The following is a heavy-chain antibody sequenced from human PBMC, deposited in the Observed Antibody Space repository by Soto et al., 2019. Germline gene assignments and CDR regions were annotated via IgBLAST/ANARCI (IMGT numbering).Heavy chain of an antibody. CDR1: GFTFSSNW. V-gene: IGHV3-74*01. CDR2: INSDGSST. J-gene: IGHJ3*02. CDR3: SRVNGDAFDI. D-gene: IGHD2-8*01. Sequence: GGSLRLSCAASGFTFSSNWMHWVRQAPGEGLVWVSRINSDGSSTTYADSVKGSFTISRDKDKNTLFLQMNCLVAWDAVVYYSSRVNGDAFDIWGQVRMVTVS.